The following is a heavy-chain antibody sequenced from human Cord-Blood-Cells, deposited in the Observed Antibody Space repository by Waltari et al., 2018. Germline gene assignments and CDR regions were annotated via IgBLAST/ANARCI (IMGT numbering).Heavy chain of an antibody. CDR1: GFTFSRYA. CDR3: AKEDFEGYYFDY. Sequence: EVQLLESGGGLVQPGGSLRLSCAASGFTFSRYAISWFRQAPGKGLEWVSAISGSGGSTYYADSVKGRFTISRDNSKNTLYLQMNSLRAEDTAVYYCAKEDFEGYYFDYWGQGTLVTVSS. J-gene: IGHJ4*02. V-gene: IGHV3-23*01. CDR2: ISGSGGST. D-gene: IGHD3-9*01.